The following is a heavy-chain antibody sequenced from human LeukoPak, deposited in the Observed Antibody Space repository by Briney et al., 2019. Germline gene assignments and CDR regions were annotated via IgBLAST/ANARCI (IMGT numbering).Heavy chain of an antibody. Sequence: NPGGSLRLSCAASGFFFSSSTMNWVRQAPGKGLEWVSSITPSSDHIYYADSVKGRFTVSRDNAKNPLYLQMNSLRAEDTAVYYCSAKPTGLDGWGQGTLVTVSS. CDR3: SAKPTGLDG. CDR2: ITPSSDHI. V-gene: IGHV3-21*01. CDR1: GFFFSSST. J-gene: IGHJ4*02. D-gene: IGHD1-14*01.